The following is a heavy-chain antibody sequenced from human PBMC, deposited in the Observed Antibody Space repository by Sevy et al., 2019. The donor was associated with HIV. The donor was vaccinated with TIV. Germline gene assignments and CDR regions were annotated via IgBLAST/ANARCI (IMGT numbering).Heavy chain of an antibody. J-gene: IGHJ4*02. CDR3: ARDDRGYSGYDRGNFDY. D-gene: IGHD5-12*01. V-gene: IGHV3-48*04. CDR1: GFTFSPYS. CDR2: ISSSGSTI. Sequence: GGSLRLSCAASGFTFSPYSMNWVRQAPGKGLEWVSYISSSGSTIYYADSVKGRFTISRDNAKNSLYLQMNSLRAEDTAVYYCARDDRGYSGYDRGNFDYWGQGTLVTVSS.